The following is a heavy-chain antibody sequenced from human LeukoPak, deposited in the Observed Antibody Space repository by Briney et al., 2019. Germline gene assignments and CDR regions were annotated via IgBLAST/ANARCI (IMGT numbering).Heavy chain of an antibody. D-gene: IGHD6-13*01. CDR2: IIPIFGTA. CDR1: GYTFTSYA. Sequence: VASVKVSCKASGYTFTSYAISWVRQAPGQGLEWMGGIIPIFGTANYAQKFQGRVTITADESTSTAYMELSSLRSEDTAVYYCARGIAAAGGPLDYWGQGTLVTVSS. CDR3: ARGIAAAGGPLDY. J-gene: IGHJ4*02. V-gene: IGHV1-69*13.